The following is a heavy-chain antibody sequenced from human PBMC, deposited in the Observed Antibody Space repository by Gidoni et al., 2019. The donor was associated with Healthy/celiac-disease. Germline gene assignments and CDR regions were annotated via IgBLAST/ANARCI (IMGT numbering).Heavy chain of an antibody. CDR3: ARQGSNGGDLY. CDR1: GGSISSSSYY. CDR2: IYYSGST. Sequence: QLQLQESGPGLVKPSATLSLTCTVSGGSISSSSYYWGWIRQPPGKGLEWIGSIYYSGSTYYNPSLKSRVTISVDTSKNQFSLKLSSVTAADTAVYYCARQGSNGGDLYWGQGTLVTVSS. J-gene: IGHJ4*02. D-gene: IGHD2-21*02. V-gene: IGHV4-39*01.